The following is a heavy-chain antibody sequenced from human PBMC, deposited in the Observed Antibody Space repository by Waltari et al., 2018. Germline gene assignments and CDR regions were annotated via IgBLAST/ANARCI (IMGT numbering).Heavy chain of an antibody. J-gene: IGHJ4*02. V-gene: IGHV3-23*01. CDR1: GCTFRSYP. D-gene: IGHD4-17*01. CDR3: ATTRDYGDYTSFYFDS. CDR2: ISASGTNT. Sequence: EVQLLASGGGFVQPGGSLRPSCAASGCTFRSYPMSGVRPAPGKGLEWVSAISASGTNTYYADSVKGRFTISRDNSRDKLYLQMNRLTAEDTAVYFCATTRDYGDYTSFYFDSWGQGTLVTVSS.